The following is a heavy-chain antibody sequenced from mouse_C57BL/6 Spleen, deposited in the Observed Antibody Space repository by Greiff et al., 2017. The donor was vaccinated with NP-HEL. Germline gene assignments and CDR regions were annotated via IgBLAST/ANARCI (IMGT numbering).Heavy chain of an antibody. V-gene: IGHV1-64*01. Sequence: QVQLKQPGAELVKPGASVKLSCKASGYTFTSYWMHWVKQRPGPGLEWIGMIHPNSGSTNYNEKFKSKATLTVDKSSSTAYMQLSSLTSEDSAVYYCARGAQATYAMDYWGQGTSVTVSS. CDR2: IHPNSGST. J-gene: IGHJ4*01. CDR1: GYTFTSYW. D-gene: IGHD3-2*02. CDR3: ARGAQATYAMDY.